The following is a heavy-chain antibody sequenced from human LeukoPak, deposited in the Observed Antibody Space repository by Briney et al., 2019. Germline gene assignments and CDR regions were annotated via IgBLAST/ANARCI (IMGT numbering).Heavy chain of an antibody. CDR2: MNPNSGNT. Sequence: ASVKVSCKASGYTFTSYDINWVRQATGQGLVWMGWMNPNSGNTGYAQKFQGRVTMTRNTSISTAYMELSSLRSEDTAVYYCARGGRGYYYYYMDVWGKGTTVTVSS. D-gene: IGHD1-26*01. J-gene: IGHJ6*03. CDR3: ARGGRGYYYYYMDV. CDR1: GYTFTSYD. V-gene: IGHV1-8*01.